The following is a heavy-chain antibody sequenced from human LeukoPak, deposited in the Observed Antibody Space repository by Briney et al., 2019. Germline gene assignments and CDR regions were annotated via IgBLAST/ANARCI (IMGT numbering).Heavy chain of an antibody. Sequence: SETLSLTCTVSGGSISSYYWSWIRQPPGKGLEWIGYIYHSGSTNYNPSLKSRVTISVDTSKNQFSLKLSSVTAADTAVYYCARGDYYDSSGPNFDYWGQGTLVTVSS. CDR3: ARGDYYDSSGPNFDY. CDR1: GGSISSYY. V-gene: IGHV4-59*01. CDR2: IYHSGST. J-gene: IGHJ4*02. D-gene: IGHD3-22*01.